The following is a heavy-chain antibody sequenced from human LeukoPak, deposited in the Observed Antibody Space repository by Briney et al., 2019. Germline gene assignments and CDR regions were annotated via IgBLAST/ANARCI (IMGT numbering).Heavy chain of an antibody. D-gene: IGHD4-11*01. CDR1: GVSFSGYY. CDR3: ARGTMPTVTYYFDY. CDR2: INHSGST. J-gene: IGHJ4*02. V-gene: IGHV4-34*01. Sequence: SETLSLTCAGYGVSFSGYYLSWIRQPPGKGLEWVGEINHSGSTNYNPSLKCRVTVSVDTSKNQFSLKLSSVTAADTAVYYCARGTMPTVTYYFDYWGQGTLVTVSS.